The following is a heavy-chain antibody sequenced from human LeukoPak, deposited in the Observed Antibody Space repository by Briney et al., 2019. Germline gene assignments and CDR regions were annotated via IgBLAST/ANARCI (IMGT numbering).Heavy chain of an antibody. CDR3: AKSSDFVLGSPDY. CDR1: GFTFSSYA. Sequence: GGTLRLSCAASGFTFSSYAMHWVRQAPGKGLEWVAVMSFDGSYKYYADSVKGRFTISRDNSKNTLYLQMNSLRAEDTAVYYCAKSSDFVLGSPDYWGQGTLVTVSS. D-gene: IGHD2-15*01. J-gene: IGHJ4*02. V-gene: IGHV3-30*18. CDR2: MSFDGSYK.